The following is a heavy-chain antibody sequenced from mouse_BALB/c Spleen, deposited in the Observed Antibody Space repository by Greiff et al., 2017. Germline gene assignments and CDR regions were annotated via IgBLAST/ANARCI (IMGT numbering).Heavy chain of an antibody. Sequence: QVQLQQSGAELVRPGTSVKVSCKASGYAFTNYLVEWVKQRPGQGLEWIGVINPGSGGNNYNEKFKGKATLTADNSSSTAFKQLSSLTSDDSAVYFWARSGGFYAMDYWGQGTSVTVSS. CDR2: INPGSGGN. J-gene: IGHJ4*01. CDR3: ARSGGFYAMDY. V-gene: IGHV1-54*01. CDR1: GYAFTNYL.